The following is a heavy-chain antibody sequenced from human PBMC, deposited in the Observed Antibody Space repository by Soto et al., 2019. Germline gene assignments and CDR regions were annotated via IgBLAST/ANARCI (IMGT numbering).Heavy chain of an antibody. CDR3: ARDPYYYDSSGHTRT. Sequence: QVQLQESGPGLVKPSATLSLTCTVSGGSVSSGSYYWSWIRQPPGKGLEWIGYIYYSGSTNYNPSLKSRVTIAVDTSKNQFSLKLSSVTAADTAVYYCARDPYYYDSSGHTRTRGQGTLVTVSS. CDR2: IYYSGST. D-gene: IGHD3-22*01. CDR1: GGSVSSGSYY. J-gene: IGHJ4*02. V-gene: IGHV4-61*01.